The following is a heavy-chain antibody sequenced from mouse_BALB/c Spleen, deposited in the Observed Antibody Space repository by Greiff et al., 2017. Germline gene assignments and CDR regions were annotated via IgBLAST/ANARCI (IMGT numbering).Heavy chain of an antibody. J-gene: IGHJ4*01. CDR1: GYTFTSYW. D-gene: IGHD2-1*01. CDR2: IYPGSGST. Sequence: LQQPGSELVRPGASVKLSCKASGYTFTSYWMHWVKQRPGQGLEWIGNIYPGSGSTNYDEKFKSEATLTVDTSSSTAYMQLSSLTSEDSAVYYCTRSGNNYAMDYWGQGTSVTVSS. V-gene: IGHV1S22*01. CDR3: TRSGNNYAMDY.